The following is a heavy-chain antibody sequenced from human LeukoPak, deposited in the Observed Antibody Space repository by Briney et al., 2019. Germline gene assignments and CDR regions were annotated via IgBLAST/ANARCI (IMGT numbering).Heavy chain of an antibody. CDR3: ARSTYCSGGSCSHNWFDP. CDR1: AYSISSGYY. J-gene: IGHJ5*02. D-gene: IGHD2-15*01. V-gene: IGHV4-38-2*02. CDR2: IYHSGST. Sequence: SETLSLTCIVSAYSISSGYYWGWIRQPPGKGLEWIAIIYHSGSTYYNPSLKSRVTISVDTSKNQFSLNLSSVTAADTAVYYCARSTYCSGGSCSHNWFDPWGQGTLVTVSS.